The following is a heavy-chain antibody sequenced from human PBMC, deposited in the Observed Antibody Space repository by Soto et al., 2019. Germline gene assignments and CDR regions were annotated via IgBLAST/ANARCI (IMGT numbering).Heavy chain of an antibody. CDR2: ISYDGSNK. J-gene: IGHJ4*02. V-gene: IGHV3-30*18. Sequence: GGSLRLSCAASGFTFSSYGMHWVRQAPGKGLEWVAVISYDGSNKYYADSVKGRFTISRDNSKNTLYLQMNSLRAEDTAVYYCAKMYYYGSGSYFDYWGQGTLVTVSS. CDR1: GFTFSSYG. D-gene: IGHD3-10*01. CDR3: AKMYYYGSGSYFDY.